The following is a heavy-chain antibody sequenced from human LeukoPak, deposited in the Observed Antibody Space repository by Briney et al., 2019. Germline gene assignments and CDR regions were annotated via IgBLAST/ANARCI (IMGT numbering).Heavy chain of an antibody. J-gene: IGHJ4*02. CDR2: IRYDGSNK. D-gene: IGHD3-10*01. Sequence: GGSLRLXCAASGFTFSSYGMHWVRQAPGKGLEWVAFIRYDGSNKYYADSVKGRFTISRDNSKNTLYLQMNSLRAEDTAVYYCAKDREDMTNYFDYWGQGTLVTVSS. CDR3: AKDREDMTNYFDY. CDR1: GFTFSSYG. V-gene: IGHV3-30*02.